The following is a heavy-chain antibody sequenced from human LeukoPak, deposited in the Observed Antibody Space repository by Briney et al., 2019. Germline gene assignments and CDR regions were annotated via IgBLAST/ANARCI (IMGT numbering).Heavy chain of an antibody. J-gene: IGHJ4*02. V-gene: IGHV3-21*01. CDR1: GITFSSYS. D-gene: IGHD4-23*01. CDR3: ARDPGGNKDFDY. CDR2: ISSSSSYI. Sequence: GSLRLSCAASGITFSSYSMNWVRQAPGKGLEWVSSISSSSSYIYYADSVKGRFTISRDNAKNSLYLQMNSLRAEDTAVYYCARDPGGNKDFDYWGQGTLVTVSS.